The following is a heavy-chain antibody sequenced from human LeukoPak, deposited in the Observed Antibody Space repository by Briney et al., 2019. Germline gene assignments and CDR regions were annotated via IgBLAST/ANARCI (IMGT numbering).Heavy chain of an antibody. CDR3: ARRLTQYDCFDP. D-gene: IGHD2-2*01. V-gene: IGHV6-1*01. J-gene: IGHJ5*02. Sequence: SQTLSLTCAISGDSVSSNSVTWNWIRQSPSRGLEWLGRSYYRSTWYNDYAVSVRGRITVNPDTSKNQFSLHLNSVTPEDTAVYYCARRLTQYDCFDPWGQGILVTVSS. CDR2: SYYRSTWYN. CDR1: GDSVSSNSVT.